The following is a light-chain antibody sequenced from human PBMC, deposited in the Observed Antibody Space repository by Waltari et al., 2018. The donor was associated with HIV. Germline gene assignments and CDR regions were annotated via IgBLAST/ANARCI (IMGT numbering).Light chain of an antibody. CDR2: WAS. J-gene: IGKJ5*01. CDR1: QSVLYNSNNKNY. V-gene: IGKV4-1*01. Sequence: DIVMIQSPDSLAVSLGERATFNCKSSQSVLYNSNNKNYLAWYQQKPGQPPKLLIYWASTREAGGPDRVTGSGSGTDFTLTISSLQAEDVAVYYCQQYYSTPITFGQGTRLEIK. CDR3: QQYYSTPIT.